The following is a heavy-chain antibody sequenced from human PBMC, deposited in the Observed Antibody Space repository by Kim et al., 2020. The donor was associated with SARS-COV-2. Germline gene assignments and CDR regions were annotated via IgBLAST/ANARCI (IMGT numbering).Heavy chain of an antibody. CDR3: ARFDNGVEAAFDS. J-gene: IGHJ4*02. D-gene: IGHD2-8*01. V-gene: IGHV4-59*01. Sequence: NYSPSLKSRLTLSIGPPQSQFSLQLRSVTAADTAVYYCARFDNGVEAAFDSWGQGTLVTVSS.